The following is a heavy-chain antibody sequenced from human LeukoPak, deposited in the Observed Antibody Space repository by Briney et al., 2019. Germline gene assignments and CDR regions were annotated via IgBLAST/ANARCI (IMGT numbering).Heavy chain of an antibody. CDR1: GYSFTSNY. CDR2: IYPRDGST. J-gene: IGHJ5*02. V-gene: IGHV1-46*01. D-gene: IGHD2-15*01. Sequence: ASVKVSCKASGYSFTSNYIHWVRQAPGQGLEWMGMIYPRDGSTSYAQRFQDRVTVTRDTSTSTVHMELSGLRSEDTAVYYCARDRVVGLAPFDPWGQGTLVTVSS. CDR3: ARDRVVGLAPFDP.